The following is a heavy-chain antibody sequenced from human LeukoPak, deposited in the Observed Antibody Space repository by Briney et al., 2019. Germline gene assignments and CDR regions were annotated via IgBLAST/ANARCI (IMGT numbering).Heavy chain of an antibody. CDR3: ARLGFGAHWFDP. CDR1: GGSISSSSYY. D-gene: IGHD3-10*01. J-gene: IGHJ5*02. Sequence: PSETLSLTCTVSGGSISSSSYYWGWIRQPPGKGLEWIGSIYYSGSTYYNPSLKSRVTISVDTSKNQFSLKLSSVTAADTAVYYCARLGFGAHWFDPWGQGTLVTASS. V-gene: IGHV4-39*01. CDR2: IYYSGST.